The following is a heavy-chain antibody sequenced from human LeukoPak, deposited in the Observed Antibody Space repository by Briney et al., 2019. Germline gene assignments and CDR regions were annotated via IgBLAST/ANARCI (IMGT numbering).Heavy chain of an antibody. V-gene: IGHV1-18*01. CDR2: ISAYNGNT. CDR1: GYTFTSYG. CDR3: ARDPPPYYYDSSGYPDY. D-gene: IGHD3-22*01. Sequence: ASVKVSCKASGYTFTSYGISWVRQAPGQGLEWMGWISAYNGNTNYAQKLQSRVTMTTDTSTSTAYMELRSLRSDDTAVYYCARDPPPYYYDSSGYPDYWGQGTLVTVSS. J-gene: IGHJ4*02.